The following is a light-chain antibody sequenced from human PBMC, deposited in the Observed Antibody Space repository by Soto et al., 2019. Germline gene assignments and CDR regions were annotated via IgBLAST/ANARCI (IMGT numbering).Light chain of an antibody. CDR1: ESIDNW. J-gene: IGKJ1*01. CDR2: AAS. Sequence: DIHGTESPSHLSASVGDTVTITCRASESIDNWLAWYQQKPGKAPKLLIFAASTLVRGVPSRFSGRGSGTEFTLTISSLQADDYATFYCQQYHTDRTFGQGTKVDIK. CDR3: QQYHTDRT. V-gene: IGKV1-5*01.